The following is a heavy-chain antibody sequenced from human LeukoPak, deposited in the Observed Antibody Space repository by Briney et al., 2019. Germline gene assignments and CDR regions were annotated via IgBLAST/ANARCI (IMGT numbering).Heavy chain of an antibody. CDR1: GFTFSSYG. CDR3: AREDDWNYEDY. Sequence: PGGSLRLSCAASGFTFSSYGMHWVRQAPGKGLEWVANIKQDGSEKNYVNSVKGRFTISRDNAKNSLYLQMNSLRAEDTAIYYCAREDDWNYEDYWGQGTLVTVSS. CDR2: IKQDGSEK. D-gene: IGHD1-7*01. J-gene: IGHJ4*02. V-gene: IGHV3-7*01.